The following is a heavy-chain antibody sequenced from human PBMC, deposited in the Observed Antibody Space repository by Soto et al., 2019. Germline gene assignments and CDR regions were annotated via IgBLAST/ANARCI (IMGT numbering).Heavy chain of an antibody. Sequence: EVQVLDSGGGLVQPGGSLRLSCAASGFTFNNYAMNWVRQAPGKGLEWVATISATGGSTYYADSVKGRFTISRDNSKNTLYLQMNGLRAEDTAVYYCAKDRLAGNFDYWGQGTQVTVSS. CDR1: GFTFNNYA. V-gene: IGHV3-23*01. CDR3: AKDRLAGNFDY. CDR2: ISATGGST. J-gene: IGHJ4*02.